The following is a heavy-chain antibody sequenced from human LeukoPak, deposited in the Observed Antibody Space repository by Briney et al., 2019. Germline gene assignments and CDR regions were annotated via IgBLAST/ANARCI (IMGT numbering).Heavy chain of an antibody. V-gene: IGHV1-2*02. CDR3: ARGYGSGFFDY. D-gene: IGHD3-10*01. CDR2: INPNSGGT. CDR1: GYTFTGYY. Sequence: GASVKVSCKASGYTFTGYYMHWVRQAPGQGLEWMGWINPNSGGTNYAQKFQGRVTMTTDTSTSTDYMELRSLRSDDTAVYYCARGYGSGFFDYWGQGTLVTVSS. J-gene: IGHJ4*02.